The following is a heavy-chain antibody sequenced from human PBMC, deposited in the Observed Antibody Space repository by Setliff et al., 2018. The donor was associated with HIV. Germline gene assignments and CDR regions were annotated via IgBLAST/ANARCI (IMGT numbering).Heavy chain of an antibody. J-gene: IGHJ4*02. CDR3: AREVRWELPQGFDH. Sequence: SETLSLTCTVSGGSISSRNFYWGWIRQPPGKGLEWIGSIAYTGSGYYNSSLKSRVTISVDTSRNECSRKLTSVTAADTAVYYCAREVRWELPQGFDHWGQGSQVTVSS. V-gene: IGHV4-39*07. CDR1: GGSISSRNFY. CDR2: IAYTGSG. D-gene: IGHD1-26*01.